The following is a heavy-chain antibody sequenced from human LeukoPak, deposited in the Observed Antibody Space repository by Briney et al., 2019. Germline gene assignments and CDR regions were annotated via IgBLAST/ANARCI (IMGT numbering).Heavy chain of an antibody. J-gene: IGHJ6*03. CDR1: GYTFTSYY. CDR2: INPSGGST. D-gene: IGHD5-24*01. Sequence: ASVKVSCKASGYTFTSYYMHRVRQAPGQGLEWMGIINPSGGSTSYAQKFQGRVTMTRDTSTSTVYMELSSLRSEDTAVYYCARLVEMATITGYYYYYMDVWGKGTTVTISS. V-gene: IGHV1-46*01. CDR3: ARLVEMATITGYYYYYMDV.